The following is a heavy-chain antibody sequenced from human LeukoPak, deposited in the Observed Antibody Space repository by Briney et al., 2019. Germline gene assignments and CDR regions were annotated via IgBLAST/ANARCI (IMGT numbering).Heavy chain of an antibody. Sequence: GGSLRLSCAASGFTFSSYTMNWVRQAPGKGLEWVSSISSSSSYIYYADSVKGRLTISRDNARNSLYLQMNSLRAEDTAVYYCARDPTPRYCSGGSCYTHYGMDVWGQGTTVTVSS. J-gene: IGHJ6*02. CDR3: ARDPTPRYCSGGSCYTHYGMDV. CDR1: GFTFSSYT. V-gene: IGHV3-21*01. D-gene: IGHD2-15*01. CDR2: ISSSSSYI.